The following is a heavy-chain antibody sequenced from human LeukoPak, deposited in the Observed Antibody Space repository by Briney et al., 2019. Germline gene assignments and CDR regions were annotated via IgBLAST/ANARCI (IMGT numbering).Heavy chain of an antibody. CDR2: IKSKTDGGTT. J-gene: IGHJ4*02. Sequence: GGSLRLSCAASGFTFSNAWMNWVRQAPGKGLEWVGRIKSKTDGGTTDYAAPVKGRFTISRDDSKNTLYLQLNSLKTEDTAVYYWTTDPPVTFGGVIVDTYWGQGTLVTVSS. CDR3: TTDPPVTFGGVIVDTY. D-gene: IGHD3-16*02. V-gene: IGHV3-15*01. CDR1: GFTFSNAW.